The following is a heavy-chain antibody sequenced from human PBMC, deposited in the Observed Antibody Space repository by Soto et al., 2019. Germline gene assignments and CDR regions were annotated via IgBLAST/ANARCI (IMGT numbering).Heavy chain of an antibody. CDR3: ARGMTPPGAPAWYYFDS. CDR1: GGSITSYH. D-gene: IGHD2-8*02. V-gene: IGHV4-59*08. Sequence: TLSLTCVVSGGSITSYHWSWIRQFPGKGLEWIAYTAYTGTTNYNPSLRSRVTMSADVSKNQFSLRLTSVTAADTALYYCARGMTPPGAPAWYYFDSWGQGTLVTVSS. CDR2: TAYTGTT. J-gene: IGHJ4*02.